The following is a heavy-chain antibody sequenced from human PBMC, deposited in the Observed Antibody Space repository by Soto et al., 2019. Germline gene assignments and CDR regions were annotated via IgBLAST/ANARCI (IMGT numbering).Heavy chain of an antibody. V-gene: IGHV4-59*08. CDR2: IYYSGST. CDR1: GGSISSYY. J-gene: IGHJ6*02. D-gene: IGHD1-26*01. CDR3: ARQLRGGSYFRETLDYYYYGMDV. Sequence: PSETLSLTCTVSGGSISSYYWSWIRQPPGKGLEWIGYIYYSGSTNYNPSLKSRVTISVDTSKNQFSLKLSSVTAADTAVYYCARQLRGGSYFRETLDYYYYGMDVWGQGTTVTVSS.